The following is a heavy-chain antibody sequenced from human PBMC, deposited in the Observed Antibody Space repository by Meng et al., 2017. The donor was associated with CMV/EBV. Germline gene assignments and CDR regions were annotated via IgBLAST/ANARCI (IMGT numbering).Heavy chain of an antibody. D-gene: IGHD1-26*01. CDR1: GGTFSSYA. Sequence: KVSCKASGGTFSSYALSWVRQAPGQGLEWMGGIIPIFGTANYAQKFQGRVTITADESTSTAYMELRSLRSEDTAVYYCASKGGSYDYWGQGTLVTVSS. V-gene: IGHV1-69*01. CDR3: ASKGGSYDY. J-gene: IGHJ4*02. CDR2: IIPIFGTA.